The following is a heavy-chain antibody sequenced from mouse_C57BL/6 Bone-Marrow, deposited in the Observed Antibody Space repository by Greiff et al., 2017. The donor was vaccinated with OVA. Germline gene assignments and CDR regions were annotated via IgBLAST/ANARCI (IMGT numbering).Heavy chain of an antibody. CDR1: GYTFTDYE. J-gene: IGHJ4*01. V-gene: IGHV1-15*01. CDR2: IDPETGGT. Sequence: QVQLLQSGAELVRPGASVTLSCKASGYTFTDYEMHWVKQTPVHGLEWIGAIDPETGGTAYNQKFKGKAILTADKSSSTAYMELRSLTSEDSAFYYCTRRVYYAMDYWGQGTSVTVSA. CDR3: TRRVYYAMDY.